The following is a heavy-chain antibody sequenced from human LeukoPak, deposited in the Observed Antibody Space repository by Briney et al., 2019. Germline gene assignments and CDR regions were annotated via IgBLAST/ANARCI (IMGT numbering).Heavy chain of an antibody. CDR1: GYTFTSYG. CDR3: ARDLGRAIAAAVSNAFDI. D-gene: IGHD6-13*01. CDR2: ISAYNGNT. J-gene: IGHJ3*02. Sequence: ASVKVSCKASGYTFTSYGISWVRQAPAQGLEWMGWISAYNGNTNYAQKLQGRVTITADESTGTAYMELSSLRSEDTAVYYCARDLGRAIAAAVSNAFDIWGQGTMVTVSS. V-gene: IGHV1-18*01.